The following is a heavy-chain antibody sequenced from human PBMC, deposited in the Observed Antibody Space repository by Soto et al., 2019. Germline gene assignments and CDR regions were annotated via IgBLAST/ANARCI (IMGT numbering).Heavy chain of an antibody. CDR2: ISSSGSTI. Sequence: PGGSLRLSCAASGFTFSDYYMSWIRQAPGKGLEWVSYISSSGSTIYYADSVKGRFTISRDNAKNSLYLQMNSLRAEDTAVYYCAAILDCSSTSCRYYYYYMDVWGKGTTVTVSS. CDR1: GFTFSDYY. CDR3: AAILDCSSTSCRYYYYYMDV. V-gene: IGHV3-11*01. J-gene: IGHJ6*03. D-gene: IGHD2-2*01.